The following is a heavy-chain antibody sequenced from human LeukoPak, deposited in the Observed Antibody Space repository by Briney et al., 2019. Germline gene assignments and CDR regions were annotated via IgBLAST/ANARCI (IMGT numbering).Heavy chain of an antibody. CDR3: AQDRAWIEFYF. CDR1: GFTVSSNY. J-gene: IGHJ4*02. D-gene: IGHD5-12*01. Sequence: PGGSLRLSCAASGFTVSSNYMSWVRQAPGKGLEWVAVIYSGGGTYYAGSVRGRFTISRDNSKNTMYLQMNSLRVEDTAVYYCAQDRAWIEFYFWGQGTLVTVSS. CDR2: IYSGGGT. V-gene: IGHV3-53*01.